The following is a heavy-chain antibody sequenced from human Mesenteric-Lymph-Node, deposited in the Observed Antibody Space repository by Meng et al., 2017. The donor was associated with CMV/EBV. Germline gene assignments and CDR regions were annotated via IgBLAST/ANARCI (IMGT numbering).Heavy chain of an antibody. J-gene: IGHJ6*02. Sequence: GESLKISCAASGFIFSNYGMHWVRQAPGKGLEWVALILYDGSKQYYADSVKGRFTISRDNSKNTLYLQMNSLRGEDTALYYCANIVQVIRGAYYHYPAKWAMDVWGQGTTVTVSS. V-gene: IGHV3-30*02. CDR1: GFIFSNYG. CDR3: ANIVQVIRGAYYHYPAKWAMDV. CDR2: ILYDGSKQ. D-gene: IGHD3-22*01.